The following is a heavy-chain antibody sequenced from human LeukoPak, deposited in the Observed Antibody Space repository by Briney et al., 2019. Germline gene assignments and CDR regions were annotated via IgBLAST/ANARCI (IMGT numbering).Heavy chain of an antibody. V-gene: IGHV3-33*06. Sequence: PGRSLRLSCAASGFTFSSYGMHWVRQAPGKGLEWVTIIWYDGSKRYYADSVKGRSTISRDNSRNRLFLQMDRLRADDTAVYYCANENACSSSGYYKYYMDVWGRGTTVTVSS. J-gene: IGHJ6*03. CDR3: ANENACSSSGYYKYYMDV. CDR2: IWYDGSKR. CDR1: GFTFSSYG. D-gene: IGHD6-19*01.